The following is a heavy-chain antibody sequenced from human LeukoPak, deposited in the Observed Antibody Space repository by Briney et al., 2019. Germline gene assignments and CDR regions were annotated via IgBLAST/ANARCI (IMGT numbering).Heavy chain of an antibody. D-gene: IGHD5-18*01. CDR2: IRYDGSNK. CDR1: GFTFSSYG. CDR3: AKDIPRRGYSYGYRNY. J-gene: IGHJ4*02. Sequence: PGGSLRLSCAASGFTFSSYGMHWVRQAPGKGLEWVAFIRYDGSNKYYADSVKGRFTISRDNSKNTLYLQMNSLRAEDTAVYYCAKDIPRRGYSYGYRNYWGQGTLVTVSS. V-gene: IGHV3-30*02.